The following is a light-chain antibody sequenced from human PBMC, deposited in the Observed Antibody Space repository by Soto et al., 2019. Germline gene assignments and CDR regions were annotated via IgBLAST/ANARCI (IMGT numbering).Light chain of an antibody. CDR2: AAS. CDR1: QVISNY. V-gene: IGKV1-27*01. Sequence: DIQMTQSPSSLSASLGDGVTITCRASQVISNYLAWYQQKPGKVPKLLIYAASTLQSGVPSRFSGSGSGTDFTLTISSLQPEDVATYYCQKYNSAAWTFGQGTKVDIK. J-gene: IGKJ1*01. CDR3: QKYNSAAWT.